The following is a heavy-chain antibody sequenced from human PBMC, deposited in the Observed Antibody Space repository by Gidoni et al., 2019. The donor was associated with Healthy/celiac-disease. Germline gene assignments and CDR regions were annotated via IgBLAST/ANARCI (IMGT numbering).Heavy chain of an antibody. D-gene: IGHD6-6*01. V-gene: IGHV4-34*01. Sequence: QVQLQQWGAGLLKPSETLSLTFAVYGGSFSGYYWSWIRQPPGKGLDWIGELNHSGSTNYNPSLKMRGAISVATSKNQFALKLSSVTAADTAVYYCARVGVRYRPDSSSSGFDPWGQGTLVTVSS. CDR3: ARVGVRYRPDSSSSGFDP. CDR1: GGSFSGYY. CDR2: LNHSGST. J-gene: IGHJ5*02.